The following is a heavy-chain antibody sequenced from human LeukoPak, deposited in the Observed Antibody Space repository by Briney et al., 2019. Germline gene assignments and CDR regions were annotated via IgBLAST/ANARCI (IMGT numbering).Heavy chain of an antibody. Sequence: PSETLSLTCTVSGGSISGYYWSWIRQPPGKGLEWNGYIYYSGSTNYNPSLKSRVTILVDTSKNQFSLKLSSVTAADTAVYYCAREYCTGGSCLITYWGQGTLVTVSS. D-gene: IGHD2-15*01. CDR1: GGSISGYY. V-gene: IGHV4-59*01. J-gene: IGHJ4*02. CDR3: AREYCTGGSCLITY. CDR2: IYYSGST.